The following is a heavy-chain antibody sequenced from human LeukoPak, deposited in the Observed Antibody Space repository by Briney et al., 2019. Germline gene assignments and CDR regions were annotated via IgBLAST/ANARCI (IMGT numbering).Heavy chain of an antibody. D-gene: IGHD2-21*02. Sequence: GRSLRLSCAASGFTFSSHGMHWVRQAPGKGLEWVAVIWHDGSNKYYADSVKGRFTISRDNSKNTLYLQMNSLRAEDTAVYYCATLRVRLAYCGGDCRSSDAFDIWGQGTMVTVSS. CDR3: ATLRVRLAYCGGDCRSSDAFDI. V-gene: IGHV3-33*01. CDR2: IWHDGSNK. J-gene: IGHJ3*02. CDR1: GFTFSSHG.